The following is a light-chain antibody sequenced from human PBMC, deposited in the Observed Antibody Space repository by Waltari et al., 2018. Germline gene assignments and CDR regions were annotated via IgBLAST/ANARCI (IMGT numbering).Light chain of an antibody. Sequence: EIVVTQSPATLSLSPGERATLSCRASENVDTNIAWYQQKPGQPPRLLISGASTRATDIPPRFSGSGSGTEFTLYISSLQSEDFAVYYCHQYKNWPPWTFGQGTKVEIK. V-gene: IGKV3-15*01. CDR3: HQYKNWPPWT. CDR1: ENVDTN. J-gene: IGKJ1*01. CDR2: GAS.